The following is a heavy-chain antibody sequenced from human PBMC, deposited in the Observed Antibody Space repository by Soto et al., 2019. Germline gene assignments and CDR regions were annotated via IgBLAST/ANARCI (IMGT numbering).Heavy chain of an antibody. D-gene: IGHD2-2*01. V-gene: IGHV5-51*01. CDR2: IYPGDSDT. CDR1: GYSFTSYW. CDR3: ARGYCTTTICDPWFDP. J-gene: IGHJ5*02. Sequence: GDSLKISCTGVGYSFTSYWIAWVRQMPGKGLEWMGIIYPGDSDTRYSPSFQGQVTISADKSITIVYLQWSSLKASDTAMYYCARGYCTTTICDPWFDPWGQGTLVTVSS.